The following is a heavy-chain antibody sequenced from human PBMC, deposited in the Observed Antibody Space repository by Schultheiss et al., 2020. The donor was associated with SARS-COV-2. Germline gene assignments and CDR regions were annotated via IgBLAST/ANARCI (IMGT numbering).Heavy chain of an antibody. J-gene: IGHJ6*02. D-gene: IGHD6-19*01. Sequence: SETLSLTCTVSGGSISSGGYYWSWIRQPPGKGLEWIGEINHSGSTNYNPSLKSRVTISVDTSKNQFSLNLNSVTAADTAVYYCARFIAVAGRPPDYYYYGMDVWGQGTTVTVSS. CDR2: INHSGST. CDR3: ARFIAVAGRPPDYYYYGMDV. V-gene: IGHV4-39*07. CDR1: GGSISSGGYY.